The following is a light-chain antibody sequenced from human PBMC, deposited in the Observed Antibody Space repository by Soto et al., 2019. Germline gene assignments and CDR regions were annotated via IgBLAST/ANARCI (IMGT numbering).Light chain of an antibody. J-gene: IGKJ5*01. Sequence: EIVMTQSPATLSVSPGERATLSCRASESVGSKVAWYQQKPGQAPRVLIYGASIRATGIPARFSGSGSGTAFTLTISSLQSEDFALYYCQHHDNWPLIKFGQGKRLEIK. CDR3: QHHDNWPLIK. CDR2: GAS. CDR1: ESVGSK. V-gene: IGKV3-15*01.